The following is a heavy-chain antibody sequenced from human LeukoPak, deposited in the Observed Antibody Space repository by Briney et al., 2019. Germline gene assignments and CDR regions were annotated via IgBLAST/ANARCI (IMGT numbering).Heavy chain of an antibody. D-gene: IGHD5-18*01. CDR1: GGTFISYA. CDR2: IIPIFGTA. V-gene: IGHV1-69*01. Sequence: ASVKVSCKASGGTFISYAISWVRQAPGQGLEWMGGIIPIFGTANYAQKFQGRVTITADESTSTAYMELSSLRSEDTAVYYCARDLTAMRGFCSYWGQGTLVTVCS. CDR3: ARDLTAMRGFCSY. J-gene: IGHJ4*02.